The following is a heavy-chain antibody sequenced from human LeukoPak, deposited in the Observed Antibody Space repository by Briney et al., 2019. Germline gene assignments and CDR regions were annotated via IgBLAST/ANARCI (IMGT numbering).Heavy chain of an antibody. CDR2: INPNSGDT. J-gene: IGHJ4*02. D-gene: IGHD5-12*01. Sequence: ASVKVSCKASGYSFTGYYIHWVRQAPGQGLEWMAWINPNSGDTNFAQKFQGRVTMTRDTSISTVYMELSRLRSDDTAVYYCARDRAVATIGGVDYWGQGTLVTVSS. CDR3: ARDRAVATIGGVDY. V-gene: IGHV1-2*02. CDR1: GYSFTGYY.